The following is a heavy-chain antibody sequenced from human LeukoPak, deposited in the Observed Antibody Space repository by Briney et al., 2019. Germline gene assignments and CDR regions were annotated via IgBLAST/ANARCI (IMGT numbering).Heavy chain of an antibody. CDR1: GFTFSSYA. Sequence: GGSLRLSCAASGFTFSSYAMSWVRQAPGQGLEWVSGISGSGGSTYYADSVKGRFTISRDKSKNTLYMQMSSLRAEDTAVYYCAKDTSILTAYYMEGYFDYWGQGTLVTVSS. CDR3: AKDTSILTAYYMEGYFDY. D-gene: IGHD3-9*01. CDR2: ISGSGGST. V-gene: IGHV3-23*01. J-gene: IGHJ4*02.